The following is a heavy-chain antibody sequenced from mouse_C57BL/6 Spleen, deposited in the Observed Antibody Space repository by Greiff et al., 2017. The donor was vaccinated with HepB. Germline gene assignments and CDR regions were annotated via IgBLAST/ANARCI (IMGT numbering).Heavy chain of an antibody. CDR3: TGGDYDYDGGYYFDY. Sequence: QVQLQQSGAELVRPGASVTLSCKASGYTFTDYEMHWVKQTPVHGLEWIGAIDPETGGTAYNQKFKGKAILTADKSSSTAYMELRSLTSEDSAVYYWTGGDYDYDGGYYFDYWGQGTTLTVSS. CDR1: GYTFTDYE. J-gene: IGHJ2*01. V-gene: IGHV1-15*01. CDR2: IDPETGGT. D-gene: IGHD2-4*01.